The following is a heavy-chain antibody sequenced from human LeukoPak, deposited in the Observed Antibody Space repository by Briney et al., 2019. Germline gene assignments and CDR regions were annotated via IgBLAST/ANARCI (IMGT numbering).Heavy chain of an antibody. CDR1: GGSITSFY. D-gene: IGHD1-1*01. V-gene: IGHV4-59*01. CDR3: SRGTNRGAGNFDS. CDR2: ISYSENT. Sequence: SETLSLTCTVSGGSITSFYWSWLRQPPGKGLEWVGYISYSENTNSNPSLKSRVTTSLDTSKNQFSLNLSSVTAADTAVYYCSRGTNRGAGNFDSWGQGALVTVSS. J-gene: IGHJ4*02.